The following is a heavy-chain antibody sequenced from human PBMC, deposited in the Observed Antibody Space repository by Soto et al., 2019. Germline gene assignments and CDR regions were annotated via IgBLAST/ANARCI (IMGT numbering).Heavy chain of an antibody. CDR2: INHSGST. CDR1: GGSFSGYY. D-gene: IGHD2-21*02. J-gene: IGHJ4*02. Sequence: PSETLSLTCAVYGGSFSGYYWSWIRQPPGKGLEWIGEINHSGSTNYNPSLKSRVTISVDTSKNQFSLKLSSVTAADTAVYYCARTTAAIRLNYWSQGTLVTVSS. V-gene: IGHV4-34*01. CDR3: ARTTAAIRLNY.